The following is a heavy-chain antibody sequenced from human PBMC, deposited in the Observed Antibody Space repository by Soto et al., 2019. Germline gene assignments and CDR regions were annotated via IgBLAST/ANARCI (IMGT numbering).Heavy chain of an antibody. Sequence: GGSLRLSCAASGFTVSSNYISWVRQAPGKGLEWVSVIYGGGSTYYADSVKGRFTISRRNSKNTLYLQMNSLRAEDTAVYYCARDGFPYYYDSSGYCPHPPHSHYYYYYGMDVWGQGTTVTVSS. CDR2: IYGGGST. CDR1: GFTVSSNY. J-gene: IGHJ6*02. D-gene: IGHD3-22*01. V-gene: IGHV3-53*01. CDR3: ARDGFPYYYDSSGYCPHPPHSHYYYYYGMDV.